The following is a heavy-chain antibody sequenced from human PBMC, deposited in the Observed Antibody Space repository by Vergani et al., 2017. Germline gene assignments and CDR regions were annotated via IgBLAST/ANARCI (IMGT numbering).Heavy chain of an antibody. D-gene: IGHD6-13*01. V-gene: IGHV4-39*01. CDR3: ARGRGSTGCMDV. CDR2: IYYSGLT. CDR1: ADSISSGSYY. Sequence: QLQLQQSGPGLVKPSETLFLTCTVSADSISSGSYYWGWIRQPPGKSLEWIGSIYYSGLTYYNPSLKSRVAISVDTSKNQFSLKVTSVTAADTAVYYCARGRGSTGCMDVWGKGTTVTVSS. J-gene: IGHJ6*03.